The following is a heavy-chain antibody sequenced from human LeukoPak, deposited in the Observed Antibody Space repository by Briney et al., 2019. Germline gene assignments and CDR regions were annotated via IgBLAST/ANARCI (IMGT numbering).Heavy chain of an antibody. D-gene: IGHD3-10*01. CDR1: GGSISSYY. Sequence: SETLFLTCTVSGGSISSYYWSWIRQPPGKGLEWIGYIYYSGSTNYNPSLKSRVTISVDTSKNQFSLKLSSVTAADTAVYYCARAMVRGAANDYWGQGTLVTVSS. CDR3: ARAMVRGAANDY. V-gene: IGHV4-59*01. CDR2: IYYSGST. J-gene: IGHJ4*02.